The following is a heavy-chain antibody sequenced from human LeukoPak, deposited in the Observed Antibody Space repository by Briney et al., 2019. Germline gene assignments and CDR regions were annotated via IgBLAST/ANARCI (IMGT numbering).Heavy chain of an antibody. V-gene: IGHV1-2*02. D-gene: IGHD6-13*01. CDR3: ARDLGPAGIPDAYDV. CDR2: INPNSGGT. Sequence: ASVKVSCKASGYTFTGYYMHWVRQAPGQGLEWMGWINPNSGGTNYAQKFQGRVTMTRDTSISTAYMELSRLRSDDTAVYYCARDLGPAGIPDAYDVWGQGTMVTVSS. J-gene: IGHJ3*01. CDR1: GYTFTGYY.